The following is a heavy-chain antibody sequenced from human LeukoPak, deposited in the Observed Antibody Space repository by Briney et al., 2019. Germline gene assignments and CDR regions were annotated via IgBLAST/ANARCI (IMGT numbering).Heavy chain of an antibody. CDR1: GGTFSSYA. D-gene: IGHD3-10*01. CDR2: IIPIFGTA. CDR3: ARLWFGEILFDY. V-gene: IGHV1-69*13. Sequence: SVKVSCKASGGTFSSYAISWVRQAPGQGLEWMRGIIPIFGTANYAQKFQGRVTITADESTSTAYVELSSLRSEDTAVYYCARLWFGEILFDYWGQGTLVTVSS. J-gene: IGHJ4*02.